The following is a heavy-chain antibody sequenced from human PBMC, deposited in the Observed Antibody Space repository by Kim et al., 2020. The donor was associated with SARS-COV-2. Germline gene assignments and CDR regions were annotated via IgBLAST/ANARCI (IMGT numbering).Heavy chain of an antibody. CDR3: ARGGDSYGPSFDY. D-gene: IGHD5-18*01. V-gene: IGHV4-30-2*01. J-gene: IGHJ4*02. Sequence: YNPSLKSRVTISVDRSTNQCSLKLSSVTAADTAVYYCARGGDSYGPSFDYWGQGTLVTVSS.